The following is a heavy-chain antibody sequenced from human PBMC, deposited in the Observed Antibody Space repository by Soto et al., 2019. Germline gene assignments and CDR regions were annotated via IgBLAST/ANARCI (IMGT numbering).Heavy chain of an antibody. CDR2: IYYSGST. D-gene: IGHD3-3*01. Sequence: SETLSLTCTVSGGSVSSGSYYWSWIRQPPGKGLEWIGYIYYSGSTNYNPSLKSRVTISVDTSKNQFSLKLSSVTAADTAVYYCARGRLRYYDFWSGSNPDNWFDPWGQGTLVTVSS. V-gene: IGHV4-61*01. J-gene: IGHJ5*02. CDR3: ARGRLRYYDFWSGSNPDNWFDP. CDR1: GGSVSSGSYY.